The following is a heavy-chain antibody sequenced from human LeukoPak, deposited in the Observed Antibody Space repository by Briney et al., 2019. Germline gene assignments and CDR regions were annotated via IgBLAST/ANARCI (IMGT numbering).Heavy chain of an antibody. Sequence: SETLSLTCAVYGGSFSGHYWSWIRQPPGKGLEWIGDIDHSGSTNYNPSLKSRVTISVDTSKNQFSLKLSSVTAADTAMYYCARHHYTYYYGSGSSMNPHNWFDPWGQETLVTVSS. CDR3: ARHHYTYYYGSGSSMNPHNWFDP. V-gene: IGHV4-34*01. D-gene: IGHD3-10*01. J-gene: IGHJ5*02. CDR1: GGSFSGHY. CDR2: IDHSGST.